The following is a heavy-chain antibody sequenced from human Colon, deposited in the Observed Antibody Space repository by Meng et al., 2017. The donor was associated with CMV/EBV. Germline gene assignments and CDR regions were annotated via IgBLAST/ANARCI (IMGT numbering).Heavy chain of an antibody. CDR2: IRGTATST. Sequence: ELQLLDSGACLVQPEGHLTLSCAASVFTFRISGMSWVRQAPGQGLEWVSGIRGTATSTYYADSVKGRFTISRENYKNTMYLQMNSLGAEDTAVYYCATDNGWLSAYWGQGTLVTVSS. D-gene: IGHD3-22*01. V-gene: IGHV3-23*01. CDR3: ATDNGWLSAY. J-gene: IGHJ4*02. CDR1: VFTFRISG.